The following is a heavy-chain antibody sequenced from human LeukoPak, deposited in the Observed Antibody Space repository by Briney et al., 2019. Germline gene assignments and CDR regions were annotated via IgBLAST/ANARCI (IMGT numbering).Heavy chain of an antibody. CDR3: ARNYYDFWSAYYHDAFDI. D-gene: IGHD3-3*01. J-gene: IGHJ3*02. CDR2: IYYSGST. Sequence: GSLRLSCAASGFTFSSYAMSWIRQPPGKGLEWIGYIYYSGSTNYNPSLKSRVTISVDTSKNQFSLKLSSVTAADTAVYYCARNYYDFWSAYYHDAFDIWGQGTMVTVSS. CDR1: GFTFSSYA. V-gene: IGHV4-59*01.